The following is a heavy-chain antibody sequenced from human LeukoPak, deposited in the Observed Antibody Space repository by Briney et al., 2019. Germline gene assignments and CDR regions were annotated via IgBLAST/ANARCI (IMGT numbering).Heavy chain of an antibody. V-gene: IGHV3-48*01. Sequence: PGGSLRLSCAASGFTFSSYSMNWVRQAPGKGLEWVSYISSSSSTIYYADSVKGRFTISRDNAKNSLYLQMNSLRAEDTAVYYCARMGDYCSGGSCYSFVGAFDIWGQGTMVTVSS. D-gene: IGHD2-15*01. CDR1: GFTFSSYS. J-gene: IGHJ3*02. CDR2: ISSSSSTI. CDR3: ARMGDYCSGGSCYSFVGAFDI.